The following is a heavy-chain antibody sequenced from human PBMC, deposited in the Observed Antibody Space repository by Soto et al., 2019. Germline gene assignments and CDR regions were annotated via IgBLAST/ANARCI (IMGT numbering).Heavy chain of an antibody. CDR3: ARDPVDGYAFFDN. D-gene: IGHD5-12*01. CDR1: GGSIIDSSYC. J-gene: IGHJ5*02. V-gene: IGHV4-39*07. Sequence: SETLSLTCTVSGGSIIDSSYCWGWIHKPPGKGLEWIGSIYYSGNTYYNPSLKSRVTISVDMSEKQSSLILTSVTAADTAVYWCARDPVDGYAFFDNWGQGALVTVSS. CDR2: IYYSGNT.